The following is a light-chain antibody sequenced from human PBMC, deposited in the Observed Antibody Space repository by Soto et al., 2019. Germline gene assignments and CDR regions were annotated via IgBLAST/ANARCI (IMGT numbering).Light chain of an antibody. CDR1: QSVSSSY. J-gene: IGKJ1*01. CDR2: GAS. V-gene: IGKV3-20*01. CDR3: HQYSRSPMT. Sequence: EIVLTQSPGTLSLSPGERATLSCRASQSVSSSYLAWYQQKPGQAPRLLIYGASIRATGIPDRFTGSGSGSDFTLTISRLEPEDCAVYYCHQYSRSPMTFGQGPKVQIK.